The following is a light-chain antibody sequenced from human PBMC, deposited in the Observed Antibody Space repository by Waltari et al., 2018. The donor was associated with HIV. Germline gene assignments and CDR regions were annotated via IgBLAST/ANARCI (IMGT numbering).Light chain of an antibody. CDR1: SIDVGGYNF. V-gene: IGLV2-14*01. CDR2: EVS. Sequence: QSALTQPASVSGSPGQSITISCTGTSIDVGGYNFVSWYQQPPGKAPKLMIYEVSNRPSGVSTRFSGSKSGNTASLTISGLQAEDGADYYCSSYTSSSTPYVVFGGGTKLTVL. J-gene: IGLJ2*01. CDR3: SSYTSSSTPYVV.